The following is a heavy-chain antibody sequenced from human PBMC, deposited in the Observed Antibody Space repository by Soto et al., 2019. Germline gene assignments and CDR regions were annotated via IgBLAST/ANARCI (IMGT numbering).Heavy chain of an antibody. D-gene: IGHD6-13*01. Sequence: SETLSLTCTVSGGSISSGGYYWSWIRQHPGKGLEWIGYIYYSGSTYYNPSLKSRVTISVDTSKNQFSLKLSTVTAADTAVYYCARAQAAGNLPYYGMDVWGQGTTVTVSS. J-gene: IGHJ6*02. CDR1: GGSISSGGYY. CDR3: ARAQAAGNLPYYGMDV. V-gene: IGHV4-31*03. CDR2: IYYSGST.